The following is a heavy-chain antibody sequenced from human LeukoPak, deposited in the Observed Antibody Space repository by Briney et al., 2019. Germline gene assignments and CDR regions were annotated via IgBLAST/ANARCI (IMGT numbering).Heavy chain of an antibody. D-gene: IGHD6-13*01. CDR3: ARDRAFSSSWYGARFDP. J-gene: IGHJ5*02. CDR2: INPNSGGT. V-gene: IGHV1-2*02. CDR1: GYTFTGYY. Sequence: ASVKVSCKASGYTFTGYYMHWVRQAPGQGLEWMGWINPNSGGTNYAQKFQGRVTMTRDTSISTAYMELSRLRSDDTAVYYCARDRAFSSSWYGARFDPWGQGTLVTVSS.